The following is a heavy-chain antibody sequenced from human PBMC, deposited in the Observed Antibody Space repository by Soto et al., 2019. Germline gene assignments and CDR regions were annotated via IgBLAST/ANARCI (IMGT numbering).Heavy chain of an antibody. J-gene: IGHJ4*02. CDR3: ARSSVRGWSY. CDR2: ITHSGST. V-gene: IGHV4-34*01. D-gene: IGHD3-10*02. Sequence: SETLSLTCAVYGGSFSGYYWTWIRQPPGKGLEWIGGITHSGSTNYNPSLKSRVTISVDTSKNQFSLNLNSVTAADTAVYYCARSSVRGWSYWGQGTLVTVSS. CDR1: GGSFSGYY.